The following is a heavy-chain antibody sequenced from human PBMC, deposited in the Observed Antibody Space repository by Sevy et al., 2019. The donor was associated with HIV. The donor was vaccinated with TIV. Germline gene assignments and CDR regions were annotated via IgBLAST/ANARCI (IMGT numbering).Heavy chain of an antibody. CDR3: AKGYSYGIDY. D-gene: IGHD5-18*01. CDR2: ISYDGSNK. Sequence: GGSLRLSCAASGFSFSSYGMHWVRQAPGKGLEWVAVISYDGSNKYYADSVKGRFTTSRDNSKNTLYLQMNSLRAEDKAVYYCAKGYSYGIDYWGQGTLVTVSS. V-gene: IGHV3-30*18. CDR1: GFSFSSYG. J-gene: IGHJ4*02.